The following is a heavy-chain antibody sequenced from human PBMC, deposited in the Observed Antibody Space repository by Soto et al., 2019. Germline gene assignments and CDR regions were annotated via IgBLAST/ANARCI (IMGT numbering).Heavy chain of an antibody. Sequence: EVQLVESGGDLVQPGGSLKLSCVASGFAFNDSTIHWVRQASGKGLEWLGRMRGRRNNYASAYGASVKGRITMSRDDSHDTAYMQINSLRTKDTAVYYCTRSAGHFGGPPNGVVYCTYHMDVLGKGTTVTVSS. CDR3: TRSAGHFGGPPNGVVYCTYHMDV. CDR2: MRGRRNNYAS. V-gene: IGHV3-73*01. CDR1: GFAFNDST. J-gene: IGHJ6*03. D-gene: IGHD3-3*01.